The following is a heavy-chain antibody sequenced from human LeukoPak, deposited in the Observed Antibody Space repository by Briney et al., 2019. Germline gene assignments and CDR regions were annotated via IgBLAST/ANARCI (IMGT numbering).Heavy chain of an antibody. J-gene: IGHJ4*02. D-gene: IGHD6-19*01. CDR2: IYSSANT. V-gene: IGHV3-53*01. CDR3: ARTLAGTGNYFDY. CDR1: GFTVSSNY. Sequence: PGGSLRLACVVSGFTVSSNYMSWVRQAPGEGLEWVSIIYSSANTHYADSVKGRFTISRDNSKNTLYLQMNSLRAEDTAVYYCARTLAGTGNYFDYWGQGTLVTVSS.